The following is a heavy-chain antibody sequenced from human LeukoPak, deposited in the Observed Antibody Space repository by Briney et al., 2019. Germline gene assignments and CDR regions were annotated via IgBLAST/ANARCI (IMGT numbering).Heavy chain of an antibody. CDR2: ISSSDSTI. CDR3: ARDSSGWYPEDYYYYMDV. J-gene: IGHJ6*03. D-gene: IGHD6-19*01. Sequence: PGGSLRLSCSASGFTFSSYEMNWVRQAPGKGLEWVSYISSSDSTIYYADSVKGRFTISRDNAKNSLYLQMNSLRAEDTAVYYCARDSSGWYPEDYYYYMDVWGKGTTVTISS. CDR1: GFTFSSYE. V-gene: IGHV3-48*03.